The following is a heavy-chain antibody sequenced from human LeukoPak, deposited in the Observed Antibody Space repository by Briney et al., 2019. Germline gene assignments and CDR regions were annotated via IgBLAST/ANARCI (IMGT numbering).Heavy chain of an antibody. J-gene: IGHJ5*02. CDR1: GGPFSSYA. Sequence: ASVKVSSKASGGPFSSYAISWVRQAPGQWLEWMGGIVPIFGTANYSQKFQGRVTITADESTSTAYMELSSLRSEDTAVYYCARAGGVVVPAAMSLWGAPVPTHNWFDPWGQGTLVTVSS. CDR2: IVPIFGTA. CDR3: ARAGGVVVPAAMSLWGAPVPTHNWFDP. D-gene: IGHD2-2*01. V-gene: IGHV1-69*13.